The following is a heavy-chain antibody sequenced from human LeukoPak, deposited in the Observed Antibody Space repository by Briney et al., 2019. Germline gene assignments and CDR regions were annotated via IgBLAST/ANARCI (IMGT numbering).Heavy chain of an antibody. Sequence: SETLSLTCTVSGACTSAYYWSWIRQPPGKGLEWIGYSYSGGNANYNPSLKSRVTISIDTSENQFSLRLTSVTAADTAVYFCAHSKRGGGYYINAFAVWGQGALVTISS. CDR2: SYSGGNA. V-gene: IGHV4-59*01. CDR3: AHSKRGGGYYINAFAV. CDR1: GACTSAYY. D-gene: IGHD1-26*01. J-gene: IGHJ3*01.